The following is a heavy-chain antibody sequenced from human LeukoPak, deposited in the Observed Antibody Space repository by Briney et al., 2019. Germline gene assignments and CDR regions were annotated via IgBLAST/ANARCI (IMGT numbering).Heavy chain of an antibody. V-gene: IGHV3-30*02. CDR3: AKPFGYYYDSSGYYYDY. D-gene: IGHD3-22*01. CDR2: IHHDGSNK. CDR1: GFTFSSYG. J-gene: IGHJ4*02. Sequence: PGGSLRLSCAASGFTFSSYGMHWVRQAPGKGLDWVAFIHHDGSNKYYADSVKGRFTISRDNSKNTLYLQMNSLRAEDTAVYYCAKPFGYYYDSSGYYYDYWGQGTLVTVSS.